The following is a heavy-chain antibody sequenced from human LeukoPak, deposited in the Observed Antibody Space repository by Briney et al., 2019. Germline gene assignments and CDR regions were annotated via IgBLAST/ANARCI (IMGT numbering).Heavy chain of an antibody. V-gene: IGHV5-51*01. J-gene: IGHJ4*02. D-gene: IGHD5-24*01. Sequence: AASVKVSCKASGYSFTSSWIGWVRQMPGTGLEWMAVINPDDSDTRYSPSFQGQVTLSVDKSIDTAFLQWDSLKASDTAIYYCVRRRGWLQSPFDYWGQGTLVTVSS. CDR1: GYSFTSSW. CDR2: INPDDSDT. CDR3: VRRRGWLQSPFDY.